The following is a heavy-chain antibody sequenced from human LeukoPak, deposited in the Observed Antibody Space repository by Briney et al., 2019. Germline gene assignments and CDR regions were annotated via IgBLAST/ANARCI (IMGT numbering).Heavy chain of an antibody. D-gene: IGHD4-11*01. CDR3: ASPGGNYALLGFGY. CDR2: IDSDGSSP. Sequence: GGPLRLSCAASGFTFSSYWMLWVRRAPGKGLVWVSRIDSDGSSPSYADSVKGRFTISRDNDKNTLYLQMNSLRAEDTAVYYCASPGGNYALLGFGYWGQGTLVTVSS. V-gene: IGHV3-74*01. J-gene: IGHJ4*02. CDR1: GFTFSSYW.